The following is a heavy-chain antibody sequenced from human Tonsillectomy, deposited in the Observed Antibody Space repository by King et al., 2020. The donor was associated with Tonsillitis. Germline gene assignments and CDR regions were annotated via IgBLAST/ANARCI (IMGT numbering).Heavy chain of an antibody. CDR1: GFTFSNYA. J-gene: IGHJ4*02. CDR3: AKSNAVVVTPIRGAFDY. D-gene: IGHD2-21*02. V-gene: IGHV3-23*04. CDR2: ISGSGSST. Sequence: VQLVESGGGLVQPGGSLRLSCVASGFTFSNYAMSWVRQAPGKGLEWVSVISGSGSSTYYADSVKGQFTISRDNSKNTLYLQMNSLRAEDTTVYHCAKSNAVVVTPIRGAFDYWGQGTLVTVSS.